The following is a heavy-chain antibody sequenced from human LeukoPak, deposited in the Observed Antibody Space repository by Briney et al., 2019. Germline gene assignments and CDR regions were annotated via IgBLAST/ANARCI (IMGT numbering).Heavy chain of an antibody. CDR2: IYSGGRT. Sequence: GGSLRLSCAASGFSVSSNYMNWVRQAPGKGLEWLSVIYSGGRTYYADSVKGRFTISRDNSKNTLYLQMNSLRAEDTAVYYCAKDASSWYPPYFDYWGQGTLVTVSS. CDR1: GFSVSSNY. J-gene: IGHJ4*02. CDR3: AKDASSWYPPYFDY. V-gene: IGHV3-53*05. D-gene: IGHD6-13*01.